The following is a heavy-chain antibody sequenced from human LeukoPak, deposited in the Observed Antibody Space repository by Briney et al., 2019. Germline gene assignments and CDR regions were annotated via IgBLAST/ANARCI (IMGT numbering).Heavy chain of an antibody. CDR1: GGSISSGGYY. CDR3: ARESIAVDSYDY. J-gene: IGHJ4*02. Sequence: SETLSLTCTVSGGSISSGGYYWSWIRQHPGKGLEWIGYIYYSGSTYYNPSLKSRVTISVDTPKNQFSLKLSSVTAADTAVYYCARESIAVDSYDYWGQGTLVTVSS. V-gene: IGHV4-31*03. D-gene: IGHD6-19*01. CDR2: IYYSGST.